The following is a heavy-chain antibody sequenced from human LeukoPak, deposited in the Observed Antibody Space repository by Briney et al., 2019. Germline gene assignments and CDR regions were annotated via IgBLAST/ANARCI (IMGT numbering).Heavy chain of an antibody. J-gene: IGHJ4*02. Sequence: GGSLRLSCAASGFTFSSYAMSWVRQAPGKGLEWVSAISGSGGSTYYADSVKGRFTISRDNSKNTLYLQMNSLRAEDTAVYYCAKAGRESLRYFDWLWDYWGQGTLVTVSS. CDR2: ISGSGGST. D-gene: IGHD3-9*01. CDR1: GFTFSSYA. CDR3: AKAGRESLRYFDWLWDY. V-gene: IGHV3-23*01.